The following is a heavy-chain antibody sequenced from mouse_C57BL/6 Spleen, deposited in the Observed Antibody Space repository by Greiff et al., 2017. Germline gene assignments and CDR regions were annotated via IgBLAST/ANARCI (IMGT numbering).Heavy chain of an antibody. V-gene: IGHV1-64*01. J-gene: IGHJ2*01. CDR1: GYTFTSYW. Sequence: QVHVKQPGAELVKPGASVKLSCKASGYTFTSYWMHWVKQRPGQGLEWIGMIHPNSGSTNYNEKFKSKATLTVDKSSSTAYMQLSSLTSEDSAVYYCARKYYAFDYWGQGTTLTVSS. D-gene: IGHD1-1*01. CDR3: ARKYYAFDY. CDR2: IHPNSGST.